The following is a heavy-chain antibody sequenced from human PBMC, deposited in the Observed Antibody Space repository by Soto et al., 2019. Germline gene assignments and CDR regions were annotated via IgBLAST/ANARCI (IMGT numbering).Heavy chain of an antibody. J-gene: IGHJ4*02. CDR2: INPSGGST. CDR1: GYTFTSYY. CDR3: ARVGYYDSSGYSAFDY. V-gene: IGHV1-46*01. Sequence: ASVKVSCKASGYTFTSYYMHWVRQAPGQGLEWMGIINPSGGSTSYAQKFQGRVTMTRDTSTSTVYIELSSLRSEDTAVYYCARVGYYDSSGYSAFDYWGQGTLVTVSS. D-gene: IGHD3-22*01.